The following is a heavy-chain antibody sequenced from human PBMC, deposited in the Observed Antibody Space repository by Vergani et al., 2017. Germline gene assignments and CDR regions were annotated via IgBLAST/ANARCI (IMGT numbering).Heavy chain of an antibody. CDR2: LSASDRRA. CDR1: GFTFIMHA. V-gene: IGHV3-23*01. CDR3: AKPNSSGLYYFDY. Sequence: EVQLLESGGDLVQPGGSLRLSCAASGFTFIMHAMSWVRQAPGKGLEWVSTLSASDRRAHYADSVKGRFTISRDNSKNTLYLQMNSLRAEDTAVYYCAKPNSSGLYYFDYWGQGTLVTVSS. D-gene: IGHD3-22*01. J-gene: IGHJ4*02.